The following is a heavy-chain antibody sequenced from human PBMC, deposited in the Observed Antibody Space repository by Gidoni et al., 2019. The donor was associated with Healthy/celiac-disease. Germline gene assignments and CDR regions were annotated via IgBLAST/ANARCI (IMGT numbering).Heavy chain of an antibody. CDR3: AIVGAGAKRDWYFDL. CDR1: GYSISSGYY. Sequence: QVQLQESGPGLVQPSETLSLTCAVSGYSISSGYYWGWIRQPPGKGLEWIVSIYHSGSTYYTPSLKSRVTISVDTSKNQFSLKLSSVTAADTAVYYCAIVGAGAKRDWYFDLWGRGTLVTVSS. V-gene: IGHV4-38-2*01. J-gene: IGHJ2*01. CDR2: IYHSGST. D-gene: IGHD1-26*01.